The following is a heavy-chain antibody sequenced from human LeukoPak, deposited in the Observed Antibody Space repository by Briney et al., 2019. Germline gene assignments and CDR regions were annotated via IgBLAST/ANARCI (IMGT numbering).Heavy chain of an antibody. CDR1: GGTLSSYP. CDR2: IIPILGTA. D-gene: IGHD1-26*01. J-gene: IGHJ4*02. V-gene: IGHV1-69*13. Sequence: ASVKVSCKASGGTLSSYPISWVRQAPGQGLEWMGGIIPILGTANYAQKFQGRVTITADESTSTAHMELSSLRSEDTAVYYCARTLIVGATSSYFDYWGQGTLVTVSS. CDR3: ARTLIVGATSSYFDY.